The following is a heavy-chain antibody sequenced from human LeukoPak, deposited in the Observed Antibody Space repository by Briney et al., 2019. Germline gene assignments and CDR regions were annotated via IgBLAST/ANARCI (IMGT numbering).Heavy chain of an antibody. D-gene: IGHD6-13*01. V-gene: IGHV3-74*01. Sequence: PGGSLRLSCAASGFTFSSYWMHWVRQAPGKGLVWVSRISTDGSSTTYAGSVKGRFTISRDNAKNTLYLQMNSLRAEDTAVYYCARAGGHSSPAGSWGQGTLVTVSS. CDR1: GFTFSSYW. CDR3: ARAGGHSSPAGS. J-gene: IGHJ5*02. CDR2: ISTDGSST.